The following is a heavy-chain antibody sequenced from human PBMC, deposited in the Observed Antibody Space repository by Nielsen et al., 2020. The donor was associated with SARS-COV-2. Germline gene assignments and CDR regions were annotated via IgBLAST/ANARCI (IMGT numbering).Heavy chain of an antibody. CDR1: GGSLRGYF. D-gene: IGHD6-13*01. CDR2: IYHSGST. Sequence: SETLSLTCTVYGGSLRGYFWIWLRQPPGKGLEWIGEIYHSGSTNYNPSLKSRVTISVDKSKNQFSLKLSSVTAADTAVYYCARGSPRIAAAGTGEYYFDYWGQGTLVTVSS. V-gene: IGHV4-34*01. J-gene: IGHJ4*02. CDR3: ARGSPRIAAAGTGEYYFDY.